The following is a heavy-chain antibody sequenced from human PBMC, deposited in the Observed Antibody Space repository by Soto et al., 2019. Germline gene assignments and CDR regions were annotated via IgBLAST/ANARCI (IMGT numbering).Heavy chain of an antibody. V-gene: IGHV1-69*06. CDR2: IIPIFGTA. CDR1: GGTFSSYA. J-gene: IGHJ6*02. Sequence: SVKVSCKASGGTFSSYAISWVRQAPGQGLEWMVGIIPIFGTANCAQKFQGRVTITADKSTSAAYMELSSLRSEDTAVYYCARGQTYYYGMDVWGQGTTVTVSS. CDR3: ARGQTYYYGMDV.